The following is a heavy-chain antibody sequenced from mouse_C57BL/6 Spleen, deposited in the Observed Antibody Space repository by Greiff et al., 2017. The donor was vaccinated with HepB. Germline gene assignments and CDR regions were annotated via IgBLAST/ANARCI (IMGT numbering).Heavy chain of an antibody. CDR1: GYTFTSYW. J-gene: IGHJ1*03. CDR3: ASAHYYGSSYGGWYFDV. V-gene: IGHV1-52*01. CDR2: IDPSDSET. Sequence: QVQLQQPGAELVRPGSSVKLSCKASGYTFTSYWMHWVKQRPIQGLEWIGNIDPSDSETHYNQKFKDKATLTVDKSSSTAYMQLSSLTSEDSAVYYCASAHYYGSSYGGWYFDVWGTGTTVTVSS. D-gene: IGHD1-1*01.